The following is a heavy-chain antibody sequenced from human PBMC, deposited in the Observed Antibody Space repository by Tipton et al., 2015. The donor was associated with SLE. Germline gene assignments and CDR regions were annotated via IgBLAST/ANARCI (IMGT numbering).Heavy chain of an antibody. D-gene: IGHD3-22*01. V-gene: IGHV4-34*01. CDR3: ARGHAGGYYYAEAFDI. J-gene: IGHJ3*02. Sequence: TLSLTCAVYGGSFSGYYWSWIRQPPGKGLEWIGEINHSGSTNYNPSLKSRVTISVDTSKNQFSLKLSSVTAADTAVYYCARGHAGGYYYAEAFDIWGQGTMVTVSS. CDR1: GGSFSGYY. CDR2: INHSGST.